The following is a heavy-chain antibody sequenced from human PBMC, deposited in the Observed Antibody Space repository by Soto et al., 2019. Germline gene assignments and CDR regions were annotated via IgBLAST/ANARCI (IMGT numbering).Heavy chain of an antibody. Sequence: QLQLQESGPGLVKPSETLSLTCTVSGGSISSSSYYWGWIRQPPGKGLEWIGSIYYSGSTYYNPSLKSRVTISVDTSKTQFSLKLSSVTAADTAVYYCARDYGDPVGGWFDPWGQGTLVTVSS. CDR2: IYYSGST. CDR3: ARDYGDPVGGWFDP. CDR1: GGSISSSSYY. V-gene: IGHV4-39*02. J-gene: IGHJ5*02. D-gene: IGHD4-17*01.